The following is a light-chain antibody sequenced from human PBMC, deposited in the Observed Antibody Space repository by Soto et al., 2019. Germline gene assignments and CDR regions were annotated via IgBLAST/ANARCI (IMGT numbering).Light chain of an antibody. CDR3: CSYAGGNTLI. Sequence: QSVLTQPASVSGSPGQSITISCTGTNGDVGSYDLVSWYQQYPGKAPKLIIYVVNKRPSGVSNRFSGAKSGNTASLTISGLQTEDEADYDCCSYAGGNTLIFGGGTKVTVL. CDR1: NGDVGSYDL. J-gene: IGLJ2*01. CDR2: VVN. V-gene: IGLV2-23*02.